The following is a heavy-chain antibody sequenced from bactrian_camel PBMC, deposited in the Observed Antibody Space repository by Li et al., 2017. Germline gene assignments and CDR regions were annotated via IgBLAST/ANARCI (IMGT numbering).Heavy chain of an antibody. V-gene: IGHV3S53*01. CDR1: ETRYC. CDR2: MDSLGRT. Sequence: HVQLVESGGGSVQPGQSLRLTCTFSETRYCMGWFRQPPGKDREGVAVMDSLGRTKYADSVNGRLTISKGNRKTILYLEMHNLKPEDTGVYYCAGEQYGGCRASAAFGVWGQGTQVTVS. CDR3: AGEQYGGCRASAAFGV. J-gene: IGHJ6*01. D-gene: IGHD6*01.